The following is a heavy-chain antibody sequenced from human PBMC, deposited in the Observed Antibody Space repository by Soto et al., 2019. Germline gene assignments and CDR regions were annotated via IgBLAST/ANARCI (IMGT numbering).Heavy chain of an antibody. CDR1: GFTFNSYG. Sequence: EVQLLESGGGLVQPGGSLRLSCAASGFTFNSYGMSWVRQAPGKGLEWVAVVSPSGENTNYADSVKGRFTISRDNSNNTVNLQRNRLRAEDTAIYFCAKTGFGDYDCWGPGARVTVSS. D-gene: IGHD4-17*01. J-gene: IGHJ4*02. CDR3: AKTGFGDYDC. CDR2: VSPSGENT. V-gene: IGHV3-23*01.